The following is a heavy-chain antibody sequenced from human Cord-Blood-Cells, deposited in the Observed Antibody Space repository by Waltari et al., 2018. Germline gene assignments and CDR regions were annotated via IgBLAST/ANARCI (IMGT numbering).Heavy chain of an antibody. Sequence: QVQLQQWGAGLLKPSETLSLTCAVYGGSFSGYYWSWIRQPPGKGLEWIGEINHSGSTNDHPSLKSRVTISVDTSKNQFSLKLSSVTAADTAVYYCARVNYYGSGSYTIDYWGQGTLVTVSS. CDR3: ARVNYYGSGSYTIDY. V-gene: IGHV4-34*01. D-gene: IGHD3-10*01. CDR1: GGSFSGYY. J-gene: IGHJ4*02. CDR2: INHSGST.